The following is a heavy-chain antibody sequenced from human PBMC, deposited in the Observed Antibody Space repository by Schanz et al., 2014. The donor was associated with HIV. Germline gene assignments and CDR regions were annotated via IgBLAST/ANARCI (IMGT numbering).Heavy chain of an antibody. Sequence: EVQLLESGGGLAQPGGSLTLSCAASGFTFTNHALSWVRQAPGRGLEWLSTVIGSGVRTIYSDSVKGRFTISRDNSKNTLYLQMTTLRTEDTAVYYCAKPEYDSSGNSQSHFDYWGQGTLVTVSS. CDR1: GFTFTNHA. J-gene: IGHJ4*02. D-gene: IGHD3-22*01. CDR3: AKPEYDSSGNSQSHFDY. CDR2: VIGSGVRT. V-gene: IGHV3-23*01.